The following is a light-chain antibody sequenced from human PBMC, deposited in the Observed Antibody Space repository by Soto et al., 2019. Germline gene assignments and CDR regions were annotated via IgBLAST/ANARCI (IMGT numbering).Light chain of an antibody. V-gene: IGKV1-5*01. Sequence: DIEMTQSPSILSASEGDRVTIXXRSSQTITSWLAWYQQKPGKAPRXLIYDASSLESWVPSRFSGSGSGTEFTLTISSLQSEDFGVYYCQQYNDWPPEFGQGTKVDIK. CDR3: QQYNDWPPE. J-gene: IGKJ1*01. CDR2: DAS. CDR1: QTITSW.